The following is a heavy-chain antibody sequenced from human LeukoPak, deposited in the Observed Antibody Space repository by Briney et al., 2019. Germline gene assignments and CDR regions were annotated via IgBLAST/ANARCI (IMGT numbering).Heavy chain of an antibody. V-gene: IGHV4-39*07. D-gene: IGHD6-13*01. Sequence: SETLSLTCTVSGGSTSSSSYYWGWIRQPPGKGLEWIGSIYYSGSTYYNPSLKSRVTISVDTSKNQFSLQLSSVTAADTAVYYCASVYSSSWYGAGNLGNYYYMDVWGKGTTVTVSS. CDR2: IYYSGST. CDR1: GGSTSSSSYY. J-gene: IGHJ6*03. CDR3: ASVYSSSWYGAGNLGNYYYMDV.